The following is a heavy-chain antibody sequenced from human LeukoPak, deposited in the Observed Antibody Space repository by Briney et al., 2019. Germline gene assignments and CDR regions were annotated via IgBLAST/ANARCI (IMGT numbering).Heavy chain of an antibody. V-gene: IGHV3-23*01. Sequence: PGGSLRLSCAASGFTFSSYALNCVRQAPGKGLEWVSSISGSDYSTYYADSVKGRFTVSRDKSKNTLYLQMNSLRAEDTAIYFCAKVVTTKLSYWYFDLWGRGTLVTVSS. D-gene: IGHD4-17*01. CDR2: ISGSDYST. CDR1: GFTFSSYA. CDR3: AKVVTTKLSYWYFDL. J-gene: IGHJ2*01.